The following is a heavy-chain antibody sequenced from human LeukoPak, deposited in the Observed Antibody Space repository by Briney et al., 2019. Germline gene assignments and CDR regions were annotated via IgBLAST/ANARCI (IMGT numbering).Heavy chain of an antibody. CDR1: GGSISSSNYC. Sequence: SETLSLTCTVSGGSISSSNYCWGWIRQPPGKGLEWIGSIYYSGSTYYNPSLKSRVAMSVDTSKNQFPLKLSSVTAADTAVYYCARQGRFLESLLFDYWGQGTLATVSS. J-gene: IGHJ4*02. CDR3: ARQGRFLESLLFDY. D-gene: IGHD3-3*01. V-gene: IGHV4-39*01. CDR2: IYYSGST.